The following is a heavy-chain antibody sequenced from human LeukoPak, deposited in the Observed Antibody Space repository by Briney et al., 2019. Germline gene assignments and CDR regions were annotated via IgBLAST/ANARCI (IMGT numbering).Heavy chain of an antibody. Sequence: PGGTLRLSCTASGFTLNTFGMSWVRQPPGKGLEWVSAISGSGGSTFYAGSVKGRFTISRDNSKNTLYLQMNSLRAEDTAVYYCAKDPGPIFSYYFDYWGQGILVTVSS. J-gene: IGHJ4*02. CDR3: AKDPGPIFSYYFDY. D-gene: IGHD3-9*01. CDR1: GFTLNTFG. CDR2: ISGSGGST. V-gene: IGHV3-23*01.